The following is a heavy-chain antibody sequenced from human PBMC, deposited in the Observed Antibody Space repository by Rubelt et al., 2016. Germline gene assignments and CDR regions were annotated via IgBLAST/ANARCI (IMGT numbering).Heavy chain of an antibody. J-gene: IGHJ4*02. V-gene: IGHV4-34*01. Sequence: QEQLQQWGAELLKPSETLSLTCAVYVDSFSGYYWTWIRQSPGRGLEWIGEINHSGHANYNPSLKSRVTVSVDTSKNQFSLKLSSVTAADTAVYYCARRPDGLRDDEYFDYWGQGALVTVSS. CDR2: INHSGHA. CDR3: ARRPDGLRDDEYFDY. D-gene: IGHD5-12*01. CDR1: VDSFSGYY.